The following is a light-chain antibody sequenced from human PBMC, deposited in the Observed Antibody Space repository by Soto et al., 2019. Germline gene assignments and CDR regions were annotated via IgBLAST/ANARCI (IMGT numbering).Light chain of an antibody. Sequence: DIQVTQSPSTLSASVGDRVTITCRASQSISSWLAWYQQKPGKAPKLLIYDASNLETGVPSRFSGSGSGTEFTLTINSLQPDDFAVYYCQQYNEFQYTFGQGTRLDI. V-gene: IGKV1-5*01. CDR3: QQYNEFQYT. CDR1: QSISSW. J-gene: IGKJ2*01. CDR2: DAS.